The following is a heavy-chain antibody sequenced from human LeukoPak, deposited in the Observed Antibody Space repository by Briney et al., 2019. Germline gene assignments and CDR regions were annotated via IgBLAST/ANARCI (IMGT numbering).Heavy chain of an antibody. CDR3: ARDRWTAAGTFDY. V-gene: IGHV3-21*01. Sequence: PGGSLRLSCAASGFTFSSYSMNWVRQAPGKGLEWVSSISSSSSYIYYADSVKGRFTISRDNAKNSLYLQMNSLRAEDTAVYYCARDRWTAAGTFDYWGQGTLVTVSS. CDR1: GFTFSSYS. D-gene: IGHD6-13*01. J-gene: IGHJ4*02. CDR2: ISSSSSYI.